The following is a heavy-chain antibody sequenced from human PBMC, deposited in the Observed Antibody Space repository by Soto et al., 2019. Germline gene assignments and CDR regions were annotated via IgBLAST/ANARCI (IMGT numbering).Heavy chain of an antibody. CDR2: MKPSSGRT. J-gene: IGHJ4*02. CDR1: GYSFTSFD. D-gene: IGHD6-19*01. CDR3: ARSVSACFDY. Sequence: ASVKVSCKASGYSFTSFDINWVRQTAGQGLEWMGWMKPSSGRTNYAQKLQGRVTMTRDTSINTAYMELTTLTSDDTAFYYCARSVSACFDYWGQGTLVTVSS. V-gene: IGHV1-8*01.